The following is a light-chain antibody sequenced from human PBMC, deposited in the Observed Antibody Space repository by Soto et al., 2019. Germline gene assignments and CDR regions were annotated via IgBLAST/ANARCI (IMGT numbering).Light chain of an antibody. CDR3: SSYTIRSTLV. V-gene: IGLV2-14*01. CDR1: SSDVGGYNY. CDR2: EVT. Sequence: QSALTQPASVSASPGQSISISCTGSSSDVGGYNYVSWYQQLPGKAPKLMIFEVTNRPSGVSNRFSGSKSGNTASLTISGLQAEDEANYFCSSYTIRSTLVFGTGTKATVL. J-gene: IGLJ1*01.